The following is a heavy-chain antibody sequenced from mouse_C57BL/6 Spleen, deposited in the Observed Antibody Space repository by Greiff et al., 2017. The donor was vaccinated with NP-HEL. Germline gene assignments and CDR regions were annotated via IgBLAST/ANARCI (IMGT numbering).Heavy chain of an antibody. CDR3: ARDGIAYAMDY. CDR1: GFTFSDYY. V-gene: IGHV5-16*01. J-gene: IGHJ4*01. D-gene: IGHD5-2*01. Sequence: EVMLVESEGGLVQPGSSMKLSCTASGFTFSDYYMAWVRQVPEKGLEWVANINYDGSSTYYLDSLKSRFIISRDNAKNILYLQMSSLKSEDTATYYCARDGIAYAMDYWGQGTSVTVSS. CDR2: INYDGSST.